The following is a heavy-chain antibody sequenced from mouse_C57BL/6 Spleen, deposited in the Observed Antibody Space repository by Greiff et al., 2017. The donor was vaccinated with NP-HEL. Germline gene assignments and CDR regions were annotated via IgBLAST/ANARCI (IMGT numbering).Heavy chain of an antibody. Sequence: EVMLVESGGGLVQPGGSLKLSCAASGFTFSDYYMYWVRQTPEKRLEWVAYISNGGGSTYYPDTVKGRFTISRDNAKNTLYLQMSRLKSEDTAMYYCARQGITTVVGWYFDVWGTGTTVTVSS. CDR3: ARQGITTVVGWYFDV. CDR1: GFTFSDYY. CDR2: ISNGGGST. J-gene: IGHJ1*03. D-gene: IGHD1-1*01. V-gene: IGHV5-12*01.